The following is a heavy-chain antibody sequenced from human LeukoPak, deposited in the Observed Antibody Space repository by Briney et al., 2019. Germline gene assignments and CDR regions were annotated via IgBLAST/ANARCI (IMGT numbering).Heavy chain of an antibody. J-gene: IGHJ4*02. V-gene: IGHV1-8*01. CDR2: MNPNSGNT. CDR1: GYTFTSYD. Sequence: GASVKVSCKASGYTFTSYDINWVRQATGQGLEWMGWMNPNSGNTGYAQKFQGRVTMTRDTSISTAYMELSSLRSEDTAVYYCAREVEYSSSSRDYFDYWGQGTLVTVSS. CDR3: AREVEYSSSSRDYFDY. D-gene: IGHD6-6*01.